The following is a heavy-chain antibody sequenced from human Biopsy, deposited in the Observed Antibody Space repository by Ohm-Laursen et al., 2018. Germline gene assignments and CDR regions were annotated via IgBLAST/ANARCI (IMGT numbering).Heavy chain of an antibody. CDR1: GFTFNNYG. CDR3: ARDPRDTALGIFDY. CDR2: IWFDETNK. V-gene: IGHV3-33*08. D-gene: IGHD5-18*01. J-gene: IGHJ4*02. Sequence: SLRLSCSASGFTFNNYGMHWVRQAPGKGLEWVAVIWFDETNKHYADSVKGRFTISRDNSKNMLYLQMNTLRDADTAVYYCARDPRDTALGIFDYWGLGTLVTVSS.